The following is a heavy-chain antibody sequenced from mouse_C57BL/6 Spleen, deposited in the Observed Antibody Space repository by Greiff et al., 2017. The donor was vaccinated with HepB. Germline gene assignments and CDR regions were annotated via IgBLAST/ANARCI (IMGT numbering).Heavy chain of an antibody. D-gene: IGHD2-1*01. CDR3: ATYGINFDY. J-gene: IGHJ2*01. Sequence: VKLQQPGAELVMPGASVKLSCKASGYTFTSYWMHWVKQRPGQGLEWIGEIDPSDSYTNYNQKFKGKSTLTVDKSSSTAYMQLSSLTSEDSAVYYCATYGINFDYWGQGTTLTVSS. CDR2: IDPSDSYT. V-gene: IGHV1-69*01. CDR1: GYTFTSYW.